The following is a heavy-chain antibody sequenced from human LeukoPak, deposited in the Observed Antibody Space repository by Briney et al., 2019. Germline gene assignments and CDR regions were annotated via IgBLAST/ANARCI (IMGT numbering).Heavy chain of an antibody. CDR2: ISYSGNT. D-gene: IGHD3-10*01. J-gene: IGHJ2*01. CDR3: ARDSHSLRWFL. V-gene: IGHV4-59*01. Sequence: SETLSLTCTVSGGSITDYYWSWLRQPPGKGLEWIGYISYSGNTKYSPSLSNRVTISLATSRKQFSLKLSSVTAADTAVYYCARDSHSLRWFLWGRGTLVTVSS. CDR1: GGSITDYY.